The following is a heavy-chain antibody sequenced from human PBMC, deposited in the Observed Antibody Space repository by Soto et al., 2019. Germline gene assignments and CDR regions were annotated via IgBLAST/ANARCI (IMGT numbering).Heavy chain of an antibody. CDR2: IYQSGST. Sequence: PSETLSLTCAVSGGAISSSKWWSWVRQPPGKGLERIGEIYQSGSTNYNPSLESRVRMSVDKSRNQFSLKLTSVSAADTAVYYCARASATIAAAAIFDYWGQRTLVTVSS. J-gene: IGHJ4*02. V-gene: IGHV4-4*02. CDR1: GGAISSSKW. CDR3: ARASATIAAAAIFDY. D-gene: IGHD6-13*01.